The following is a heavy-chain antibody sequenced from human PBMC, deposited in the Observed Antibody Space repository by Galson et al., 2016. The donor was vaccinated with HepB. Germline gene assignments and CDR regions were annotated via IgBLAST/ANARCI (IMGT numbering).Heavy chain of an antibody. V-gene: IGHV1-69*13. CDR2: IIPIFGTT. Sequence: SVKVSCKASGGTFSRYAISWVRQAPGQGLEWMGGIIPIFGTTNYAQKFQDRVTITADESTSTAYMELSSLRSEDTAVYYCARPQSPYCSSTNCFYYGMDLWGQGTTVTVSS. CDR3: ARPQSPYCSSTNCFYYGMDL. CDR1: GGTFSRYA. J-gene: IGHJ6*02. D-gene: IGHD2-2*01.